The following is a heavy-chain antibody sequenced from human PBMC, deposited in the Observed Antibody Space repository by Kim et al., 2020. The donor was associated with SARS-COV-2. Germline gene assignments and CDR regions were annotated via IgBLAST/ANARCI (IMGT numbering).Heavy chain of an antibody. Sequence: SLKSRVTISVDTSKNRFSLKLSSVTAADTAVYYCAVYYDSSGYANNWFDPWGQGTLVTVSS. D-gene: IGHD3-22*01. CDR3: AVYYDSSGYANNWFDP. J-gene: IGHJ5*02. V-gene: IGHV4-31*02.